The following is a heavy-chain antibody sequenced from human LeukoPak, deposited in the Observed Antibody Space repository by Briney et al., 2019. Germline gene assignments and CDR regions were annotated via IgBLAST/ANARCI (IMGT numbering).Heavy chain of an antibody. Sequence: SETLSLTCVVSGGSISSSHNYWGWLRQPPGKGLEWLGTIYSSGSTYYNPSLRTRVSISVDKAKNQFSLDLSSVTAADTAVYYCARVFHPTGYYSNPRSGSFDFWGQGSLVTVSS. D-gene: IGHD3-9*01. CDR1: GGSISSSHNY. V-gene: IGHV4-39*01. J-gene: IGHJ4*02. CDR2: IYSSGST. CDR3: ARVFHPTGYYSNPRSGSFDF.